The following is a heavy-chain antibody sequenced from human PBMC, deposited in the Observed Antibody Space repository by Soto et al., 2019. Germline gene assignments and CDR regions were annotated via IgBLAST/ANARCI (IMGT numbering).Heavy chain of an antibody. Sequence: SVKVSCKASGGTFSSYAISWVRQAPGQGLEWMGGIIPIFGTANYAQKFQGRVTITADESTSTAYMELSSLRSEDTAVYYCARGPYYDSSGYYSSVDPWVQGTPVTVSS. D-gene: IGHD3-22*01. V-gene: IGHV1-69*13. J-gene: IGHJ5*02. CDR3: ARGPYYDSSGYYSSVDP. CDR1: GGTFSSYA. CDR2: IIPIFGTA.